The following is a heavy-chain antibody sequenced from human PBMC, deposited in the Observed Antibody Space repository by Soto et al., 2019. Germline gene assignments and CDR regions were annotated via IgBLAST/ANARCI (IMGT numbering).Heavy chain of an antibody. CDR3: ARDRASGGWVSYYGLDV. Sequence: QVQLVESGGGVVQPGRSLRLSCAASGFTFSSYGMHWVRQAPGKGLEWVAVIWYDGSNKYYADSVKGRFTISRDNSKNXXHRQMDSLRAEGTAVYYCARDRASGGWVSYYGLDVWGQGTTVNVSS. D-gene: IGHD1-26*01. CDR1: GFTFSSYG. V-gene: IGHV3-33*01. CDR2: IWYDGSNK. J-gene: IGHJ6*02.